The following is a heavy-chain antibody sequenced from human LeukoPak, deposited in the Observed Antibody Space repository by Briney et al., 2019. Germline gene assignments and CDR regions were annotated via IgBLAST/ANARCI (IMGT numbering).Heavy chain of an antibody. J-gene: IGHJ4*02. Sequence: GGSLRLSCAASGFTFDDYAMHWVRQAPGKGLEWVSGISWNSGSIGYADSVKGRFTISRDNAKNSLYLQMNSLRAEDTAVYYCAREGGDCSSTSCYYYFDYWGQGTLVTVSS. CDR1: GFTFDDYA. V-gene: IGHV3-9*01. D-gene: IGHD2-2*01. CDR2: ISWNSGSI. CDR3: AREGGDCSSTSCYYYFDY.